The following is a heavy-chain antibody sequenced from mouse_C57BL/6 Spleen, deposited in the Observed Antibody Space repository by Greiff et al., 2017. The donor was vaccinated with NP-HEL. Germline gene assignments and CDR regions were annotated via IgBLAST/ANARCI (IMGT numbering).Heavy chain of an antibody. D-gene: IGHD2-3*01. Sequence: DVKLVESGGGLVKPGGSLKLSCAASGFTFSSYTMSWVRQTPEKRLEWVATISGGGGNTYYPDSVKGRFTISRDNAKNTLYLQMSSLRSEDTALYYCARHGNDGYYFDYWGQGTTLTVSS. J-gene: IGHJ2*01. V-gene: IGHV5-9*01. CDR3: ARHGNDGYYFDY. CDR1: GFTFSSYT. CDR2: ISGGGGNT.